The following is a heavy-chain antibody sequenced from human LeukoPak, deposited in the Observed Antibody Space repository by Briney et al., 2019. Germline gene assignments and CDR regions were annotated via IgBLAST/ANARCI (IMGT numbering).Heavy chain of an antibody. CDR1: GGSISSYY. D-gene: IGHD6-13*01. CDR2: IYISEST. J-gene: IGHJ2*01. CDR3: ARVSTSWYQDWYFDL. Sequence: PSETLSLTCTVYGGSISSYYWSWIRQPAGKGLEWIGRIYISESTNYNPSLRSRVTMSVDTSKNQFSLKLSSVTAADTAVYYCARVSTSWYQDWYFDLWGRGTLVTVSS. V-gene: IGHV4-4*07.